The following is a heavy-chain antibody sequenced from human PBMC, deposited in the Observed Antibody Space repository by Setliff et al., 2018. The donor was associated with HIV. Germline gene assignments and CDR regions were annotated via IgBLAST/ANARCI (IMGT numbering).Heavy chain of an antibody. CDR1: GFTFSDYY. CDR3: ARRFQYCSGGYCSEAFDF. Sequence: GGSLRLSCAASGFTFSDYYMSWIRQAPGKGLEWVSYISSRGSTIYYADSVKGRFTISRDNAKNSLYLQMNTLRAEDTAVYFCARRFQYCSGGYCSEAFDFWGQGTLVTVSS. CDR2: ISSRGSTI. J-gene: IGHJ4*02. D-gene: IGHD2-15*01. V-gene: IGHV3-11*04.